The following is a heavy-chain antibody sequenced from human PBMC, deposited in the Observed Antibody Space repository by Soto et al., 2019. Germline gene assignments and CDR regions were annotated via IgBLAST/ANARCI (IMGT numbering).Heavy chain of an antibody. J-gene: IGHJ6*02. CDR2: STSPAYGGTK. Sequence: EVQVVESGGGLVQPGRSLRLSCSFSGFTSGDYGLTWVRQAPGKGLEWVGFSTSPAYGGTKQYGGSVKGKFCISRDDSKSVAYLQMTTLQTEDTAIYYCSRDGDYYGLDVWGRGTTVTVSS. CDR3: SRDGDYYGLDV. CDR1: GFTSGDYG. D-gene: IGHD3-3*01. V-gene: IGHV3-49*04.